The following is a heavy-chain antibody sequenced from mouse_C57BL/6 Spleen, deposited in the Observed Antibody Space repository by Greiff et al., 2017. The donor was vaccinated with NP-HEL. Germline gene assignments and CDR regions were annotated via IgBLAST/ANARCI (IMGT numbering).Heavy chain of an antibody. CDR2: IYPRDGST. CDR3: ARPYYGSSFDYYAMDY. Sequence: QVQLQQSGPELVKPGASVKLSCKASGYTFTSYDINWVKQRPGQGLEWIGWIYPRDGSTKYNEKFKGKATLTVDTSSSTAYMELHSLTSEDSAVYFCARPYYGSSFDYYAMDYWGQGTSVTVSS. V-gene: IGHV1-85*01. D-gene: IGHD1-1*01. CDR1: GYTFTSYD. J-gene: IGHJ4*01.